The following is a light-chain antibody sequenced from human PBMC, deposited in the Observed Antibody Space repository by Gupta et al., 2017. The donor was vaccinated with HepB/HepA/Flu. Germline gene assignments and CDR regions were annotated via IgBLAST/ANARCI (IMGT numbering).Light chain of an antibody. CDR1: QSIDVY. CDR2: AAS. J-gene: IGKJ1*01. CDR3: QHSYHTLT. Sequence: IQLTQSPSSLSASVVDRVAITCRASQSIDVYLNWYQQKPGKAPKLLIYAASSLQSGVSSMFSGSGSGTDFTLTISSLQPEDFATYYCQHSYHTLTFGQGTKVDI. V-gene: IGKV1-39*01.